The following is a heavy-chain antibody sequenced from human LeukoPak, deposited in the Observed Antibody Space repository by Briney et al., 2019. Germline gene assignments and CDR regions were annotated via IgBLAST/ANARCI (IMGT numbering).Heavy chain of an antibody. CDR2: IYPGDSDT. CDR1: GYSFTSYW. V-gene: IGHV5-51*01. J-gene: IGHJ4*02. CDR3: ARPGTYCSGGSCYPTKGYYFDC. D-gene: IGHD2-15*01. Sequence: GESLKISCKGSGYSFTSYWIGWVRQMPGKGLEWMGIIYPGDSDTRYSPSFQGQVTISADKSISTAYLQWSSLKASDTAMYYCARPGTYCSGGSCYPTKGYYFDCWGQGTLVTVSS.